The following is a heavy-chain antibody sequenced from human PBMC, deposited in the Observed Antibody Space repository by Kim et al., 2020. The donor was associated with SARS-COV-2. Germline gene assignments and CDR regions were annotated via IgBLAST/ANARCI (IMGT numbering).Heavy chain of an antibody. Sequence: SETLSLTCAVYGGSFSGYYWSWIRQPPGKGLEWIGEINHSGSTNYNPSLKSRVTISVDTSKNQFSLKLSSVTAADTAVYYCARARGLWFGEMYYYYYGMDVWGQGTTVTVSS. CDR3: ARARGLWFGEMYYYYYGMDV. CDR2: INHSGST. D-gene: IGHD3-10*01. CDR1: GGSFSGYY. V-gene: IGHV4-34*01. J-gene: IGHJ6*02.